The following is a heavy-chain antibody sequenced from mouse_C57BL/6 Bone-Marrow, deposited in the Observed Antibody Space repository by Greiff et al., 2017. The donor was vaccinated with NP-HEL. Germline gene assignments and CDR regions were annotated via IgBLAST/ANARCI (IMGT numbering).Heavy chain of an antibody. J-gene: IGHJ3*01. CDR2: ISSGGSYT. CDR3: APNCDGGFAY. CDR1: GFTFSSYG. V-gene: IGHV5-6*01. Sequence: EVQVVESGGDLVKPGGSLKLSCAASGFTFSSYGMSWVRQTPDKRLEWVATISSGGSYTYYPDSVKGRFTISRDNAKNTLYLQMSSLKSEDTAMYYCAPNCDGGFAYGGQGTLVTVSA. D-gene: IGHD4-1*01.